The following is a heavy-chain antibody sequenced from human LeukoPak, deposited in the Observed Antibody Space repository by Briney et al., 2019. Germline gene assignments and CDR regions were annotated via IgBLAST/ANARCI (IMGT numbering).Heavy chain of an antibody. Sequence: GGSLRLSCAASGFTFSNCEMNWVRQAPGKGLEWISYISCSGGAIHYADSLEGRFIISRENAKNSLYLQMNSLRADDTAIYYCARDHDPLTGYPNQFDYWGQGTLVTVSS. J-gene: IGHJ4*02. V-gene: IGHV3-48*03. CDR3: ARDHDPLTGYPNQFDY. D-gene: IGHD3-9*01. CDR1: GFTFSNCE. CDR2: ISCSGGAI.